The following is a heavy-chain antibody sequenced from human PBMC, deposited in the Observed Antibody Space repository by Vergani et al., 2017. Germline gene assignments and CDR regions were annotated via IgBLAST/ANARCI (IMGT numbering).Heavy chain of an antibody. Sequence: EVQLVESGGGLVKPGGSLRLSCAASGFTFSSYSMNWVRQAPGKGLEWVSSISSSSSYIYYADSVKGRFTISRDNAKNSLYLQMNSLRAEDTAVYYCARGITGYRSSWYYSSNYYYYGMDVWGGGTTVTVSS. D-gene: IGHD6-13*01. V-gene: IGHV3-21*01. CDR1: GFTFSSYS. CDR3: ARGITGYRSSWYYSSNYYYYGMDV. J-gene: IGHJ6*02. CDR2: ISSSSSYI.